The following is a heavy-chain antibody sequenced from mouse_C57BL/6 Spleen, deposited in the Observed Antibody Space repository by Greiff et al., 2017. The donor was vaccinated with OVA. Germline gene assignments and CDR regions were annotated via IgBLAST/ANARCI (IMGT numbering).Heavy chain of an antibody. CDR1: GFTFSSYA. CDR3: AREGDYYGSSSDWYFDV. D-gene: IGHD1-1*01. CDR2: ISDGGSYT. V-gene: IGHV5-4*01. Sequence: QRVESGGGLVKPGGSLKLSCAASGFTFSSYAMSWVRQTPEKRLEWVATISDGGSYTYYPDNVKGRFTISRDNAKNNLYLQMSHLKSEDTAMYYCAREGDYYGSSSDWYFDVWGTGTTVTVSS. J-gene: IGHJ1*03.